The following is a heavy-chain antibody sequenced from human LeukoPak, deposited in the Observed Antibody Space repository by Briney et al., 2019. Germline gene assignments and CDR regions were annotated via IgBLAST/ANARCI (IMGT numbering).Heavy chain of an antibody. CDR3: ARGGNYDSSYFDY. Sequence: SETLSLTCAVYGGSFSGYYWSWIRQPPGRGLEWIGYIYYSGSTYYNPSLKSRVTISVDTSKNQFSLKLSSVTAADTAVYYCARGGNYDSSYFDYWGQGTLVTVSS. V-gene: IGHV4-34*09. D-gene: IGHD3-22*01. CDR2: IYYSGST. J-gene: IGHJ4*02. CDR1: GGSFSGYY.